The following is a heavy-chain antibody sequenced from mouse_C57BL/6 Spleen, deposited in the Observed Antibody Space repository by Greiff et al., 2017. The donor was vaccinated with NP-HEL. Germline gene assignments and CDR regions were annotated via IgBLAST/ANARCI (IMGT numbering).Heavy chain of an antibody. CDR1: GYTFTSYW. CDR2: IDPSDSET. J-gene: IGHJ4*01. V-gene: IGHV1-52*01. Sequence: QVQLQQPGAELVRPGSSVKLSCKASGYTFTSYWMHWVKQRPIQGLEWIGNIDPSDSETHYNQKFKDKATLTVDKSPSTAYMQLSSLTSEDSAVYYCARSPDGYPYYYAMDYWGQGTSVTVSS. CDR3: ARSPDGYPYYYAMDY. D-gene: IGHD2-3*01.